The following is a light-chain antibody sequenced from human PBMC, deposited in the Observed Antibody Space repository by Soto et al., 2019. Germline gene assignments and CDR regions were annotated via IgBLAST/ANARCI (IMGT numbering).Light chain of an antibody. CDR3: QYYQSYWT. V-gene: IGKV1-5*03. CDR1: QSINNY. Sequence: DIQMTQSPSTLSESLGDRVTITCRASQSINNYLAWYQQLPGRAPKLLIYEASKLESGVPSRFSGSGSGTEFTLTIRSLQPDDFANYYCQYYQSYWTFVQGTKVEV. J-gene: IGKJ1*01. CDR2: EAS.